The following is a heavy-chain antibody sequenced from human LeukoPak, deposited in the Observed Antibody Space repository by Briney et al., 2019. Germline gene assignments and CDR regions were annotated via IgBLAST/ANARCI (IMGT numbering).Heavy chain of an antibody. D-gene: IGHD3-10*01. CDR2: IYYSGST. J-gene: IGHJ6*03. CDR3: ARGVSLWFGELFTWRDYYYYYMDV. Sequence: PSETLSLTCTVSGGSISSYYWSWIRQPPGKGLEWIGYIYYSGSTNYNPSLKSRVTISVDTSKNQFSLKLSSVTAADTAVYYCARGVSLWFGELFTWRDYYYYYMDVWGKGTTVTVSS. CDR1: GGSISSYY. V-gene: IGHV4-59*12.